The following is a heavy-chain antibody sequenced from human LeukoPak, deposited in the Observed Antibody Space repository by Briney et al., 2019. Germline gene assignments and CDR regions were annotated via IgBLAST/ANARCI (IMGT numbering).Heavy chain of an antibody. V-gene: IGHV4-39*01. CDR2: IYYSGST. CDR1: GGSISSSSYY. D-gene: IGHD6-13*01. Sequence: SETLSLTCTVSGGSISSSSYYWGWIRQPPGKGLEWIGSIYYSGSTYYNPSLKSRVTISVDTSKNQFSLKLSSVTAADTAVYYCARLWDVYSSSWHDYWGQGTLVTVSS. J-gene: IGHJ4*02. CDR3: ARLWDVYSSSWHDY.